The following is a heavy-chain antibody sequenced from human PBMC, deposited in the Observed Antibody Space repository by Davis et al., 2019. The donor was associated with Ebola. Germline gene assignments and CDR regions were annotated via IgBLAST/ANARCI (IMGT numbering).Heavy chain of an antibody. V-gene: IGHV3-13*01. CDR2: IGTAGDT. CDR1: GFTFSSYD. CDR3: AKDTLRFLEWSPGD. D-gene: IGHD3-3*01. Sequence: GESLKISCAASGFTFSSYDMHWVRQATGKGLEWVSAIGTAGDTYYPGSVKGRFTISRENAKNSLYLQMNSLRAGDTAVYYCAKDTLRFLEWSPGDWGQGTLVTVSS. J-gene: IGHJ4*02.